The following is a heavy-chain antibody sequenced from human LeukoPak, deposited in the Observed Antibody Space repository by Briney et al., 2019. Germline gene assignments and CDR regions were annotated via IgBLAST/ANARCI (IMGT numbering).Heavy chain of an antibody. V-gene: IGHV3-15*01. D-gene: IGHD3/OR15-3a*01. J-gene: IGHJ4*02. CDR2: IRAKTEGGTA. CDR1: GFTFSSYS. Sequence: GGSLRLSCAASGFTFSSYSMNWVRQAPGKGLEWVGLIRAKTEGGTAEYAAPVKGRFTISRDDSKHTLYLQMNSLRNEDTAVYYCTTWTSHWGQGTLVAVSS. CDR3: TTWTSH.